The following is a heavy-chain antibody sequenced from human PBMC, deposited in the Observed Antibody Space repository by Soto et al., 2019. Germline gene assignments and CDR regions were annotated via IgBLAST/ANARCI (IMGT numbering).Heavy chain of an antibody. D-gene: IGHD3-10*01. V-gene: IGHV1-8*01. CDR3: ARGLVQRCLDYYYYDMDV. CDR2: MNPNSGNT. Sequence: ASVKVSCKASGYTFTSYDINWVRQATGQGLEWMGWMNPNSGNTGYAQKFQGRVTMTRNTSISTAYMELSSLRSEDTAVYYCARGLVQRCLDYYYYDMDVWGQGTTVTVS. CDR1: GYTFTSYD. J-gene: IGHJ6*02.